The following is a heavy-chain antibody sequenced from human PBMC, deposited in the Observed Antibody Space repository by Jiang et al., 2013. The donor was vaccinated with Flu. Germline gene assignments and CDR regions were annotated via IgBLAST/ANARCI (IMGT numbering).Heavy chain of an antibody. CDR1: GYSFTSYW. V-gene: IGHV5-10-1*01. D-gene: IGHD1-26*01. Sequence: PGESLRISCKGSGYSFTSYWISWVRQTPGKGLEWMGRIDPSNSDIKYGPSFQGHVTISTDKSSTTAYLHWTSLRASDTAMYYCARLGTGNYSPGYWGQGTLVTVSS. J-gene: IGHJ4*02. CDR2: IDPSNSDI. CDR3: ARLGTGNYSPGY.